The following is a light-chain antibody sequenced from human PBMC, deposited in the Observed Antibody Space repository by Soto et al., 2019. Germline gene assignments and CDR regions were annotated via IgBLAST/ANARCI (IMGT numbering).Light chain of an antibody. Sequence: IVLTQSPATLSLSPGERATLSCRASQRVSSYLAWYQQKPGQAPRLLIYDASNRATGIPARFSGSGSGTDFTLTISSLEPEDFAVYYCQQRSNWPPYTFGQGTKLEIK. J-gene: IGKJ2*01. CDR1: QRVSSY. V-gene: IGKV3-11*01. CDR3: QQRSNWPPYT. CDR2: DAS.